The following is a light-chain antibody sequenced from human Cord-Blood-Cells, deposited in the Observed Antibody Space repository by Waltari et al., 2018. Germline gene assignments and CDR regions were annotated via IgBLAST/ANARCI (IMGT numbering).Light chain of an antibody. J-gene: IGLJ3*02. Sequence: QSVLTQPPSASGTPGQRVTISCSGSSSNIGSNYVYWYQQLPGTAPKLLIYRNNPRPPGVPDRFSGSKSGTSAALAISGLRSEDEADYYCAAWDDSLSVNWVFGGGTKLTVL. CDR1: SSNIGSNY. V-gene: IGLV1-47*01. CDR2: RNN. CDR3: AAWDDSLSVNWV.